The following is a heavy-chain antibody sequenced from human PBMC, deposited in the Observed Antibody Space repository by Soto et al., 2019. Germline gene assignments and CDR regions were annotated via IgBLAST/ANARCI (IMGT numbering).Heavy chain of an antibody. J-gene: IGHJ6*02. V-gene: IGHV1-69*12. CDR3: ARHYSDSSGYYYYYGMDV. CDR1: GGTFSSYA. Sequence: QVQLVQSGAEVKKPGSSVKVSCKASGGTFSSYAISWVRQTPGQGLEWMGGIIPIFGTADYAQKFQGRVTTTADESTITAYMELSSLRSEDTAVYYCARHYSDSSGYYYYYGMDVWGQGTTVTVSS. D-gene: IGHD3-22*01. CDR2: IIPIFGTA.